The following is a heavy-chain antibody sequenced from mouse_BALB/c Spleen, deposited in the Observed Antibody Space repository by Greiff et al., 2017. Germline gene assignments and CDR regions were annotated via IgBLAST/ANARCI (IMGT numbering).Heavy chain of an antibody. D-gene: IGHD1-1*01. Sequence: EVKLMESGGGLVKPGGSLKLSCAASGFTFSSYAMSWVRQSPEKRLEWVAEISSGGSYTYYPDTVTGRFTISRDNAKNTLYLEMSSLRSEDTAMYYCAREYYGSSYDWYFDVWGAGTTVTVSS. CDR3: AREYYGSSYDWYFDV. CDR1: GFTFSSYA. J-gene: IGHJ1*01. V-gene: IGHV5-9-4*01. CDR2: ISSGGSYT.